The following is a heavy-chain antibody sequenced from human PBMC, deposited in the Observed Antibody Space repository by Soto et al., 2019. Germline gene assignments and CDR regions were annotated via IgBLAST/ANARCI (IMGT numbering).Heavy chain of an antibody. CDR2: IYFSGST. V-gene: IGHV4-34*11. CDR3: ARGGRSGYYSDY. CDR1: GGSFSGYY. Sequence: SLTCAVYGGSFSGYYWSWIRQPPGKGLEWIGYIYFSGSTNYNPSLKSRVTISLDTSKSQFSLRLSSVTAADTAMYYCARGGRSGYYSDYWGQGALVTVSS. D-gene: IGHD3-3*01. J-gene: IGHJ4*02.